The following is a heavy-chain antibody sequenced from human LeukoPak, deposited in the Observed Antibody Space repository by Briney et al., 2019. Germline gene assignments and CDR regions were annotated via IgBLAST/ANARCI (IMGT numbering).Heavy chain of an antibody. CDR3: ASRSSIWSGYQDTLYYFDS. V-gene: IGHV4-59*01. CDR1: GDSISRYY. D-gene: IGHD3-3*01. Sequence: SETLSLTCTVSGDSISRYYWSWIRQPPGKGPECIGYISYSGSTNYNPSLKSRVTISLDTSKNHFSPKLTSVTAADTAVFYCASRSSIWSGYQDTLYYFDSWGQGTLVTVSS. CDR2: ISYSGST. J-gene: IGHJ4*02.